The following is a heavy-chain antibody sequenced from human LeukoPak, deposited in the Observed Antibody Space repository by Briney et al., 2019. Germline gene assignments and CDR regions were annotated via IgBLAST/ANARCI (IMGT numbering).Heavy chain of an antibody. J-gene: IGHJ4*02. CDR2: INPSGGST. V-gene: IGHV1-46*01. D-gene: IGHD3-9*01. CDR3: ATTRGADILTGRGVHY. Sequence: ASVKVSCKASGYTFTSYYMHWVRQAPGQGLEWMGIINPSGGSTSYAQKFQGRVTMTRDTSTSTVYMGLSSLRSEDTAVYYCATTRGADILTGRGVHYWGQGTLVTVSS. CDR1: GYTFTSYY.